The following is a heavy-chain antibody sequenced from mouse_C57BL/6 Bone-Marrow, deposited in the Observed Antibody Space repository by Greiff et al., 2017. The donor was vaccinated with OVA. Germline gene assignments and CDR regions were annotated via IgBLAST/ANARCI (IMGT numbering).Heavy chain of an antibody. CDR3: ASITTVVARYFDV. CDR2: ISNLAYSI. D-gene: IGHD1-1*01. CDR1: GFTFSDYG. Sequence: EVKLMESGGGLVQPGGSLKLSCAASGFTFSDYGMAWVRQAPRKGPEWVAFISNLAYSIYYADTVTGRFTISRENAKNTLYLEMSSLRSEDTAMYYCASITTVVARYFDVWGTGTTVTVSS. V-gene: IGHV5-15*01. J-gene: IGHJ1*03.